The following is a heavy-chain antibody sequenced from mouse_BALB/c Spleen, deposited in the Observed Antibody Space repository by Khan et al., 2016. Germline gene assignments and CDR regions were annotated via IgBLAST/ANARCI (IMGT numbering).Heavy chain of an antibody. V-gene: IGHV1-37*01. CDR3: GRGGNYVNLYFDV. CDR1: GYSFADYF. J-gene: IGHJ1*01. CDR2: VNPYNGDT. D-gene: IGHD2-1*01. Sequence: VQLKQSGPELVKPGASVKISCKASGYSFADYFMNWVKQSHGKSLEWIGRVNPYNGDTFYNQKFKGKASMTVDKSSRTAHMELLSLTSEDSAVYYCGRGGNYVNLYFDVWGAGTTVTVSS.